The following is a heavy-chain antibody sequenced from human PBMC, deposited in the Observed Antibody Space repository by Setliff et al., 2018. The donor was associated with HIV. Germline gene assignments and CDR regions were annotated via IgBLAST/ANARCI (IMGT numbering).Heavy chain of an antibody. Sequence: SETLSLTCTVSGGSISSYYWTWIRQPPGKGLEWIGYLHYNGNTSSNSSLKSRLTMSVDTSRNHFSLKLNSVTTADTAMYYCAGYCGGGSCASIWGQGTMVTVSS. CDR3: AGYCGGGSCASI. CDR1: GGSISSYY. J-gene: IGHJ3*02. V-gene: IGHV4-59*01. CDR2: LHYNGNT. D-gene: IGHD2-15*01.